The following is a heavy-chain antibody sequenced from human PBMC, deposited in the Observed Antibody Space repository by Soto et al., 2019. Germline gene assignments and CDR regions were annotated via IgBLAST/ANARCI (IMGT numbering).Heavy chain of an antibody. CDR1: ESTFSSYA. J-gene: IGHJ6*02. D-gene: IGHD2-15*01. V-gene: IGHV1-69*13. Sequence: SVKVSCKASESTFSSYAISWVRQAPGQGLEWMGGIIPLFGTANYSQKFQGRVTITADESTSTAYMELSSLRSEDTAVYYCARVVVAASYYYYGMDVWGQGTTVTVSS. CDR2: IIPLFGTA. CDR3: ARVVVAASYYYYGMDV.